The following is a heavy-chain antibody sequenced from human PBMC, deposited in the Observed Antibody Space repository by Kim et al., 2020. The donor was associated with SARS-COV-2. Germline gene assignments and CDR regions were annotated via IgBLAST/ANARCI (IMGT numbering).Heavy chain of an antibody. D-gene: IGHD5-18*01. J-gene: IGHJ5*02. CDR3: ARDRYSYGLNWFDP. Sequence: YAQGLKGRFVFSLDTSVSTAYLQISSLKAEDTAVYYCARDRYSYGLNWFDPWGQGTLVTVSS. V-gene: IGHV7-4-1*02.